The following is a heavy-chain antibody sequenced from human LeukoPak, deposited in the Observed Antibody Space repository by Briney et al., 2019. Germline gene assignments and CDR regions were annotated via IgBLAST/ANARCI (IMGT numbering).Heavy chain of an antibody. Sequence: SETLSLACTVSGDSISSYYWSWIRQPPGEGLEWIGEINHSGSTNYNPSLKSRVTISVDTSKNQFSLKLSSVTAADTAVYYCARGPLVYSSSWYGSDYWGQGTLVTVSS. D-gene: IGHD6-13*01. V-gene: IGHV4-34*01. CDR1: GDSISSYY. CDR2: INHSGST. CDR3: ARGPLVYSSSWYGSDY. J-gene: IGHJ4*02.